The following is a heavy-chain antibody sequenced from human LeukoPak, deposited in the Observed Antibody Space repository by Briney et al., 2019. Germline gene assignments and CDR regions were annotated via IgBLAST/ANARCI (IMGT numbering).Heavy chain of an antibody. Sequence: GGSLRLSSAASGFTFSSYGMHWVRQAPGKGLEWVAVIWYDGSNKYYADSVKGRFTISRDNSKNTLYLQMNSLRAEDTAVYYCARDRGGSYIMDYWGQGTLVTVSS. V-gene: IGHV3-33*01. CDR2: IWYDGSNK. CDR1: GFTFSSYG. D-gene: IGHD1-26*01. CDR3: ARDRGGSYIMDY. J-gene: IGHJ4*02.